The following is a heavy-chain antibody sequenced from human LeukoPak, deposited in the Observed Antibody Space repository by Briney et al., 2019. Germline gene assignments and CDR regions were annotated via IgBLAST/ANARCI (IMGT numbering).Heavy chain of an antibody. D-gene: IGHD1-26*01. Sequence: GGSLRLSCAASGFTFSSYAMSWVRPAPGKGLEWVSAISGSGGSTYYADSVKGRFTISRDNSKNTLYLQMNSLRVEDTAVYYCAKDRGPVGATIFDYWGQGTLVTVSS. J-gene: IGHJ4*02. CDR2: ISGSGGST. V-gene: IGHV3-23*01. CDR3: AKDRGPVGATIFDY. CDR1: GFTFSSYA.